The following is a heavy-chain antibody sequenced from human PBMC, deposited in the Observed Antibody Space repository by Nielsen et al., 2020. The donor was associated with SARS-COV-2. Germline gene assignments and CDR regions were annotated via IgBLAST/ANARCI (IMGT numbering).Heavy chain of an antibody. J-gene: IGHJ3*02. CDR3: ARVLVGATCAFDI. V-gene: IGHV1-46*01. CDR1: GYTFTGYY. D-gene: IGHD1-26*01. Sequence: ASVKVSCKASGYTFTGYYMHWVRQAPGQGLEWMGWINPSGGSTSYAQKFQGRVTMTRDTSTSTVYMELSSLRSEDTAVYYCARVLVGATCAFDIWGQGTMVTVSS. CDR2: INPSGGST.